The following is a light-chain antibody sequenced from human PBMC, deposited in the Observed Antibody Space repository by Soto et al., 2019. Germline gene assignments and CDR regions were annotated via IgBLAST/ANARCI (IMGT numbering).Light chain of an antibody. J-gene: IGKJ2*01. V-gene: IGKV3D-15*01. CDR3: QQYAYSPRT. Sequence: EIVMTQSPATLSVSPGGRATLSCRASQSISDTLAWYQQKPGQAPRLLIYDASTRATGIPDRFSGSGSGTDFTLSISRLEPEDFAVYYCQQYAYSPRTFGRGTKVDIK. CDR1: QSISDT. CDR2: DAS.